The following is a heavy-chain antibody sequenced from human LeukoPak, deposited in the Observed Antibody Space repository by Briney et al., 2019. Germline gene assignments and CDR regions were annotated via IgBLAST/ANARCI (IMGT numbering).Heavy chain of an antibody. Sequence: GGSLRLSCAASGFTLSSYAMHWVRQAPGKGLEWVAFIRYDGSNKYYADSVKGRFTISRDNSKNTLYLQMNSLRAEDTAVYYCASSTNIAAAGTLDYWGQGTLVTVSS. D-gene: IGHD6-13*01. V-gene: IGHV3-30*02. CDR3: ASSTNIAAAGTLDY. J-gene: IGHJ4*02. CDR1: GFTLSSYA. CDR2: IRYDGSNK.